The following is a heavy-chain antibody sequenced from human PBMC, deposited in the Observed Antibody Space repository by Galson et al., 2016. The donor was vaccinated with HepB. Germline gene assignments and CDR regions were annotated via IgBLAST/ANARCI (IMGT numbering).Heavy chain of an antibody. D-gene: IGHD4-17*01. CDR3: ARALEYGSRNYYDYYAMDV. V-gene: IGHV5-10-1*01. CDR2: IDHDDSYT. J-gene: IGHJ6*02. Sequence: QSGAEVKEPGESLRISCQGSGYRLTDYWITWVRQVPGKGLQWMGRIDHDDSYTNYSPSFQGHVPISVDKSINTAYLQWSTLKASDTAIYYCARALEYGSRNYYDYYAMDVWGPGTTVIVSS. CDR1: GYRLTDYW.